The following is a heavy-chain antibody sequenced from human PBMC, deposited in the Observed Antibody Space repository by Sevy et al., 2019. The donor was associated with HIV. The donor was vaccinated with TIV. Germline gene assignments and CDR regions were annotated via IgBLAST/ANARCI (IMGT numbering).Heavy chain of an antibody. Sequence: ASVNVSCKASGYTFTGYYMHWVRQAPGQGLEWMGWINPNSGGTNYAQKFQGRVTMTRDTSISTAYMELSRLRSDDTAVYYCARDPGLYYYYYGMDVWGQGTTVTVSS. J-gene: IGHJ6*02. CDR3: ARDPGLYYYYYGMDV. CDR1: GYTFTGYY. V-gene: IGHV1-2*02. CDR2: INPNSGGT.